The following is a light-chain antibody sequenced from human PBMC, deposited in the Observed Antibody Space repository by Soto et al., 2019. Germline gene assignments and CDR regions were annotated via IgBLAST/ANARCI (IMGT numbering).Light chain of an antibody. V-gene: IGKV3-15*01. CDR1: QSVSSN. J-gene: IGKJ1*01. Sequence: EIVMTQSPVTLSVSPGERVTLSCRASQSVSSNLAWYQQKPGQAPRLLIYGASTRATDIPARFSRSASGTEFTITISRPKSEDFAVYYCQQYNDHCTFGQGTKVEIQ. CDR3: QQYNDHCT. CDR2: GAS.